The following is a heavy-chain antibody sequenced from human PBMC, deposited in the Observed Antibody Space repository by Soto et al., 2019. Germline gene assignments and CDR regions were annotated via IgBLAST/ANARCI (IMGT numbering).Heavy chain of an antibody. V-gene: IGHV1-69*01. D-gene: IGHD2-2*01. CDR3: ACPSPAYKYGAFDS. CDR2: INPIFGTA. Sequence: QVQLVQSGAEVKKPGSSVKVSCKASGDTFSSYAISWVRQAPGQGLEWMGGINPIFGTANYAQKFQGRVTITADEYTTTDDIELSSQRAEETAGYYFACPSPAYKYGAFDSLGQG. CDR1: GDTFSSYA. J-gene: IGHJ3*02.